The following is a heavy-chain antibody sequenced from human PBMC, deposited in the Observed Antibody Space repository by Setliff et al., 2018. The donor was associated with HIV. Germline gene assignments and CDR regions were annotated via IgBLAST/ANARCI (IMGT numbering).Heavy chain of an antibody. CDR1: GGSISSGSYY. D-gene: IGHD3-3*01. J-gene: IGHJ3*02. CDR3: TRRDNSVSGYYTDHAFDI. V-gene: IGHV4-61*09. Sequence: SETLSLTCTVSGGSISSGSYYWSWIRQPAGQGLEWIGHIHNSGSTYYYGWSTYYNPSLKSRVTISLDKSKNQFSQKVTSVNAEATAVYYCTRRDNSVSGYYTDHAFDIWGQGTLGTVSS. CDR2: IHNSGSTYYYGWST.